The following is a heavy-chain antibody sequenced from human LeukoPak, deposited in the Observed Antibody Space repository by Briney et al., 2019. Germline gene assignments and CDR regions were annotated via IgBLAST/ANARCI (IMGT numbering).Heavy chain of an antibody. CDR2: IWYDGSNK. Sequence: GGSLRLSCAASGFTFSSYGMHWVRQAPGKGLEWVAVIWYDGSNKYYADSVKGRFTISRDNSKNTLCLQMNSLRAEDTAVYYCAKEEDYDILAYDAFDIWGQGTMVTVSS. CDR1: GFTFSSYG. J-gene: IGHJ3*02. CDR3: AKEEDYDILAYDAFDI. V-gene: IGHV3-33*06. D-gene: IGHD3-9*01.